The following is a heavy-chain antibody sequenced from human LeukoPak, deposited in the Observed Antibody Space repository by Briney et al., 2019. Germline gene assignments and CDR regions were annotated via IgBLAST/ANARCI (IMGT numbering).Heavy chain of an antibody. D-gene: IGHD3-10*01. J-gene: IGHJ5*02. CDR2: IHNSGRT. CDR1: GAVRAYY. Sequence: SETLSLTCTFSGAVRAYYWSWIRQPPGKGLEWIGYIHNSGRTNNNPSLERRVTMSIDMSKNQFSLELSSVTAADTAVYYCARGQSFLGGIKTDSFDPWGQGIVVTVSS. CDR3: ARGQSFLGGIKTDSFDP. V-gene: IGHV4-59*02.